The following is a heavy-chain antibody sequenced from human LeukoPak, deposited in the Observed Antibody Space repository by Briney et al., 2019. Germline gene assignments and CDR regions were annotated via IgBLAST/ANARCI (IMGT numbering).Heavy chain of an antibody. J-gene: IGHJ4*02. CDR2: INHSGST. Sequence: SETLSLTWAVYGGSFSGYYWSWIRQPPGKGLEWIGEINHSGSTNYNPSLKSRVTISVDTSKNQFSLKLSSVTAADTAVYYCARGHPGRIWGQGTLVTVSS. D-gene: IGHD2/OR15-2a*01. CDR3: ARGHPGRI. CDR1: GGSFSGYY. V-gene: IGHV4-34*01.